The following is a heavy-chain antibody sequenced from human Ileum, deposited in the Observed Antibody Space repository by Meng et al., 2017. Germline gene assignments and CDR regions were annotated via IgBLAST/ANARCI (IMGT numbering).Heavy chain of an antibody. V-gene: IGHV4-4*03. D-gene: IGHD2/OR15-2a*01. Sequence: QVAFQGSGPGLGEPPGPLSLTCVVSGDSISSSNWWNWVRQPPGKGLEWIGEIFHTGSTNYNPSLKSRVTISADKSKNQFSLNLSSVTAADTAVYYCATNKNKKIDYWGQGTLVTVSS. J-gene: IGHJ4*02. CDR3: ATNKNKKIDY. CDR2: IFHTGST. CDR1: GDSISSSNW.